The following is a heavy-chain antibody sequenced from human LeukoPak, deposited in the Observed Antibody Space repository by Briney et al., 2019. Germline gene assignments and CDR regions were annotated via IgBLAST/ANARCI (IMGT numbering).Heavy chain of an antibody. CDR1: GFTFSSYE. J-gene: IGHJ2*01. CDR2: IRSSGDTI. Sequence: GGSLRLSCVVSGFTFSSYEMNWVRQAPGKELEWVSYIRSSGDTIYYADSVKGRFTISRDNAKNSLYLQMNSLRAEDTAVYYCARGGSSSSYEYWYFDLWGRGTLVTVSS. V-gene: IGHV3-48*03. D-gene: IGHD6-13*01. CDR3: ARGGSSSSYEYWYFDL.